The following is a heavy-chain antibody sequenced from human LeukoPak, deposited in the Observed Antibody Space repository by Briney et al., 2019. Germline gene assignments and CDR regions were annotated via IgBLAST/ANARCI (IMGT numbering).Heavy chain of an antibody. CDR3: ARRPLHYYDSRGDY. Sequence: ASVKVSCKASGYTFTSYGISWVRQATGQGLEWMGWISAYNGNTNYAQKLQGRVTMTTDTSTSTAYMELRSLRSDDTAVYYCARRPLHYYDSRGDYWGQGTLVTVSS. CDR1: GYTFTSYG. V-gene: IGHV1-18*01. J-gene: IGHJ4*02. D-gene: IGHD3-22*01. CDR2: ISAYNGNT.